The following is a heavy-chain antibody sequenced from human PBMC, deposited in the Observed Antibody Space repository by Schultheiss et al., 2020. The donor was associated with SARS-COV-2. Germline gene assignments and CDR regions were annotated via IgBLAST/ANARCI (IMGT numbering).Heavy chain of an antibody. D-gene: IGHD3-10*01. CDR2: INSDGSST. Sequence: GGSLRLSCAASGFTFSSYAMHWVRQAPGKGLVWVSRINSDGSSTSYADSVKGRFTISRDNAKKSLYLQMNSLRAEDTAVYYCIRHSSGGSDGHRVDYWGQGTLVTVSS. CDR3: IRHSSGGSDGHRVDY. CDR1: GFTFSSYA. J-gene: IGHJ4*02. V-gene: IGHV3-74*01.